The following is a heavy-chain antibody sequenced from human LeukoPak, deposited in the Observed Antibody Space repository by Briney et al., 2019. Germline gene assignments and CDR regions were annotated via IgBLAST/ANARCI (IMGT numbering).Heavy chain of an antibody. CDR2: IKSKTDGGTT. CDR1: GFTFSNAW. D-gene: IGHD2-15*01. CDR3: TTDLAYSNAFDI. Sequence: PGGSLRLSCAASGFTFSNAWMSWVRPAPGKGLEWVGRIKSKTDGGTTDYAAPVKGRFTISRDDSKNTLYLQMNSLKTEDTAVYYCTTDLAYSNAFDIWGQGTMVTVSS. V-gene: IGHV3-15*01. J-gene: IGHJ3*02.